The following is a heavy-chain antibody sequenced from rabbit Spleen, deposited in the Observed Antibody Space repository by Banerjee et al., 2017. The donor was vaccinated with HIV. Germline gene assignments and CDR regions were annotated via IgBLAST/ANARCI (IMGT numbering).Heavy chain of an antibody. D-gene: IGHD4-2*01. CDR3: ARVLHGGSFVFDL. V-gene: IGHV1S40*01. Sequence: QSLEESGGDLVKPGASLTLTCTASGFTLSSSYWICWVRQAPGKGLEWITCIYAGSSGNIDYANWAKGRFTVSKTSSTTVTLQMTSLTAADTATYFCARVLHGGSFVFDLWGQGTLVTVS. CDR1: GFTLSSSYW. J-gene: IGHJ4*01. CDR2: IYAGSSGNI.